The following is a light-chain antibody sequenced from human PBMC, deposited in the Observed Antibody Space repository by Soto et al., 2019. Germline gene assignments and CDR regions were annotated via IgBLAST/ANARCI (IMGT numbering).Light chain of an antibody. J-gene: IGKJ3*01. CDR2: DSS. CDR1: QNVGNY. V-gene: IGKV3-11*01. CDR3: QPRADWPIT. Sequence: EIVLTQSPDTLYLFPGERATLSCRASQNVGNYLAWYQEKPGQAPRLLISDSSNRATGLPANFSVSGSGTDCTLTISGLEPDDFALYFCQPRADWPITFGRGTKVDV.